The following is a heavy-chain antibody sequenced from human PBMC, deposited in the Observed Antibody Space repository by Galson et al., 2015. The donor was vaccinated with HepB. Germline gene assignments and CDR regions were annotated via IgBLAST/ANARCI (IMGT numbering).Heavy chain of an antibody. CDR3: ATNSVDAFDI. CDR1: GGTFSSQD. V-gene: IGHV1-69*13. Sequence: SGKVSCKACGGTFSSQDSSWMRQAPVQGLEWMGGIIPILATAKNAQKFQARVTITADESTHTAYMQLSSLRSADTAVYYCATNSVDAFDIWGQGTMVIVSA. J-gene: IGHJ3*02. D-gene: IGHD2-21*01. CDR2: IIPILATA.